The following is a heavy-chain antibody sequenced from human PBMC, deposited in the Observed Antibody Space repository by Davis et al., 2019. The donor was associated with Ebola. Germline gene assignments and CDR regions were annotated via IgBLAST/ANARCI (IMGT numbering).Heavy chain of an antibody. V-gene: IGHV3-7*01. J-gene: IGHJ3*02. CDR1: GFTFSGFW. Sequence: GESLKISCAASGFTFSGFWMSWVRQAPGKGLEWVANIKQDGSEKYYVNSVKGRFIISRDNAKNSLYLQMNSLRAEDTAVYYCAKWIHDAFDIWGQGTMVTVSS. D-gene: IGHD5-18*01. CDR2: IKQDGSEK. CDR3: AKWIHDAFDI.